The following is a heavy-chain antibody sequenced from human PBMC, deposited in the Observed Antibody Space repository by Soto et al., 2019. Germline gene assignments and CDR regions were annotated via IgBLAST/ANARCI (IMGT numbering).Heavy chain of an antibody. V-gene: IGHV3-21*06. Sequence: PGGSLRLSCAASGFTFTRYSMNWVRQAPGKGLEWVSSISSTTHYIYYADSMRGRFTISRDNAKNAVYLEMNSLRAEDTAVYYCAREQYYYDSSGYYPPDYWGQGTLVTVSS. J-gene: IGHJ4*02. CDR2: ISSTTHYI. CDR1: GFTFTRYS. D-gene: IGHD3-22*01. CDR3: AREQYYYDSSGYYPPDY.